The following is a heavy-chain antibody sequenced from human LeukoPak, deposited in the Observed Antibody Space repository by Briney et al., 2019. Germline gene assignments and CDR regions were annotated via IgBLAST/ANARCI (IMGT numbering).Heavy chain of an antibody. CDR3: AAPDSSVWTSDFDH. V-gene: IGHV1-2*02. D-gene: IGHD6-19*01. CDR1: GYTFTGYY. CDR2: INPNSAGT. J-gene: IGHJ4*02. Sequence: ASVKVSCKASGYTFTGYYMHWVRQVPGQGLEWMGWINPNSAGTKFAQKFQGRVIMTGDTSISTAYVELSRLRSDDTAVYYCAAPDSSVWTSDFDHWGQGTLVTVSS.